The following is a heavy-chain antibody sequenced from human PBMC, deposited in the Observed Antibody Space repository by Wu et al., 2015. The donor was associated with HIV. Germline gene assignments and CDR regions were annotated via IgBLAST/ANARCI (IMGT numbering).Heavy chain of an antibody. V-gene: IGHV1-69*13. CDR2: IIPMYGTA. Sequence: QVQLVQSGPEVKKPGASVKVSCKASGYTFINDGINWVRQAPGQGLEWMGRIIPMYGTANYAQKFQGRFTITADESTSTAYMDLSSLRSEDTAVYYCARDVEMATIHSYYYAMDVWGQGTTVTVSS. D-gene: IGHD5-24*01. CDR1: GYTFINDG. J-gene: IGHJ6*02. CDR3: ARDVEMATIHSYYYAMDV.